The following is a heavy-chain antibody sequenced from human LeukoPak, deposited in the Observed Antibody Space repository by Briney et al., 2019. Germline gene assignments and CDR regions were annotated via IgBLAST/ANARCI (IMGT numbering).Heavy chain of an antibody. CDR2: ITSSSTYI. Sequence: GGSLRLSCAASGFTFSAYTMIWIRQAPGKGLEWVSSITSSSTYIYYADSVKGRFTISRDNAKKSLYLQMNSLRAEDTAVYYCARVGGLYGDFDCWGQGTLVTVSS. D-gene: IGHD4-17*01. CDR3: ARVGGLYGDFDC. CDR1: GFTFSAYT. J-gene: IGHJ4*02. V-gene: IGHV3-21*01.